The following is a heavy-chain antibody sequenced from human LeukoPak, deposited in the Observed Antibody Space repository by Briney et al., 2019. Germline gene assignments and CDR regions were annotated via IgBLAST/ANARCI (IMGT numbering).Heavy chain of an antibody. J-gene: IGHJ4*02. CDR3: AREGVGYSSGWYPGFDY. V-gene: IGHV1-2*02. CDR2: INPNSGGT. Sequence: ASVKVSCKASGYTFTGYYMHWVRQAPGQGLEWMGWINPNSGGTNYAQKFQGRVTMTRDTSISTAYMEPSRLRSDDTAVYYCAREGVGYSSGWYPGFDYWGQGTLVTVSS. CDR1: GYTFTGYY. D-gene: IGHD6-19*01.